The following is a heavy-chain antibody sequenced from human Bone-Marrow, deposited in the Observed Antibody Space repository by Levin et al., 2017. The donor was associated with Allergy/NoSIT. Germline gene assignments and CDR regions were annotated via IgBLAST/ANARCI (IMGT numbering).Heavy chain of an antibody. D-gene: IGHD1-26*01. Sequence: PGGSLRLSCTASGFTFSTYSMNWVRQAPGKGLEWVSYINGGGTSTYYVESVKGRFTISRDNAKNSLYLQMNSLRADDTAVYYCAREGYDGSDSSNPWGQGTLVTVSS. CDR1: GFTFSTYS. CDR2: INGGGTST. V-gene: IGHV3-48*04. CDR3: AREGYDGSDSSNP. J-gene: IGHJ5*02.